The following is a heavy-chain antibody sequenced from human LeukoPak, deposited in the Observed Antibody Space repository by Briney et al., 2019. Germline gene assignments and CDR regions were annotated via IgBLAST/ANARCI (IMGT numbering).Heavy chain of an antibody. CDR1: GFTVSSDY. D-gene: IGHD3-9*01. CDR3: ARDRLHYDSLTGYPAD. J-gene: IGHJ4*02. CDR2: IYSGGST. Sequence: RTGGSLRLSCADSGFTVSSDYMRWVRQAPGKGLEWVSVIYSGGSTHYADSVKGRFTISRDNSKNTLYLQMNSLRAEDTAVYYCARDRLHYDSLTGYPADWGQGTLVTVSS. V-gene: IGHV3-66*01.